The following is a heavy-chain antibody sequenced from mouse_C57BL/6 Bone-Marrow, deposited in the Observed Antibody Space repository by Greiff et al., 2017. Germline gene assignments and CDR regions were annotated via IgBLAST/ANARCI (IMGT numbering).Heavy chain of an antibody. CDR1: GYTFTSYW. Sequence: QVQLQQPGAELVKPGASVKLSCKASGYTFTSYWMQWVKQRPGQGLEWIGEIDPSDSYTNYNQKFKGKATLTVDTSSSTAYMQLSSLTSEDSAVYYCATPNWDEAMDYWGQGTSVTGSS. V-gene: IGHV1-50*01. J-gene: IGHJ4*01. D-gene: IGHD4-1*01. CDR2: IDPSDSYT. CDR3: ATPNWDEAMDY.